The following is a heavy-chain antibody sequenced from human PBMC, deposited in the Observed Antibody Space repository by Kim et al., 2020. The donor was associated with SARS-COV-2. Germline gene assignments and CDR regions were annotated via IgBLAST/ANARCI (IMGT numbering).Heavy chain of an antibody. CDR1: GFTFSSYG. Sequence: GGSLRLSCAASGFTFSSYGMHWVRQAPGKGLEWVAVISYDGSNKYYADSVKGRFTISRDNSKNTLYLQMNSLRAEDTAVYYCAKDWSVVVVPAATNFDYWGQGTLVTVSS. J-gene: IGHJ4*02. V-gene: IGHV3-30*18. D-gene: IGHD2-2*01. CDR2: ISYDGSNK. CDR3: AKDWSVVVVPAATNFDY.